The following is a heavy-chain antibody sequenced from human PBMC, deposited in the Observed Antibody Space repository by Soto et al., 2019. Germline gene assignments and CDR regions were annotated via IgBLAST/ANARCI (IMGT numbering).Heavy chain of an antibody. CDR2: IVVGSGNT. CDR3: AAGRYSSSWYYYYGMDV. CDR1: GFTFTSSA. V-gene: IGHV1-58*01. J-gene: IGHJ6*02. Sequence: ASVKVSCKASGFTFTSSAVQWVRQARGQRLEWIGWIVVGSGNTNYAQKFQERVTITRDMSTSTAYMELSSLRSEDTAVYYCAAGRYSSSWYYYYGMDVWGQGTTVTVSS. D-gene: IGHD6-13*01.